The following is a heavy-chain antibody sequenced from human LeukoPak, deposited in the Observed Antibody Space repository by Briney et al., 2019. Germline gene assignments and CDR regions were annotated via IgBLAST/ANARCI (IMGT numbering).Heavy chain of an antibody. CDR1: GFTFSNYA. V-gene: IGHV3-23*01. Sequence: PGGSLRLSCAASGFTFSNYAMSWVRQAPGKGLEWFSAITDSGGDTYYADSVKGRFTISRDNSKNTLDLQMNSLRGEDTAVYYCAKDYGESYYFFDCWGQGTLVTVSP. D-gene: IGHD1-26*01. CDR3: AKDYGESYYFFDC. CDR2: ITDSGGDT. J-gene: IGHJ4*02.